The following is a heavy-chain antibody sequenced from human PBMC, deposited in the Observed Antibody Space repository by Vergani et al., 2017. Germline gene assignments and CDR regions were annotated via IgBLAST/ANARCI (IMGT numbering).Heavy chain of an antibody. D-gene: IGHD6-13*01. Sequence: EVQLVESGGGLVQPGGSLRLSCAASGFTFSSYSMNWVRQAPGKGLEWVSYISSSSSTIYYADSVKGRFTISRDNAKNSLYLQMNSLRAEDTAGYYCARDRSRSYGGYYYYYGMDVWGQGTTVTVSS. CDR3: ARDRSRSYGGYYYYYGMDV. CDR1: GFTFSSYS. J-gene: IGHJ6*02. CDR2: ISSSSSTI. V-gene: IGHV3-48*01.